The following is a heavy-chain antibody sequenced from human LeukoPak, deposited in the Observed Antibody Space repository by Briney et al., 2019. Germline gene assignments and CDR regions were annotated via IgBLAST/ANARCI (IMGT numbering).Heavy chain of an antibody. V-gene: IGHV1-2*04. CDR3: ARALLGGYYYDSSTGPYYFDY. D-gene: IGHD3-22*01. CDR1: GYTFTGYY. Sequence: ASVKVSCKASGYTFTGYYIHWVRQAPGQGLEWMGWINPNSGGTNYAQKFQGWVTMTRDTSLSTAYMELTRLRSDDTAVYYCARALLGGYYYDSSTGPYYFDYWGQGTLVTVSS. CDR2: INPNSGGT. J-gene: IGHJ4*02.